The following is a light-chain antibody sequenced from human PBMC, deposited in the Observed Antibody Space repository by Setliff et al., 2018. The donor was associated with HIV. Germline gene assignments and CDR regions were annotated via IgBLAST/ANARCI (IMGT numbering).Light chain of an antibody. J-gene: IGLJ1*01. Sequence: DPGQRVTISCTGSSSNFGAGYDVHWYQQLPGTAPKLLISGNNNRPSGVPDRFSGSKSGTSASLAITGLQAEDEADYYCQSYDSSLSAYVFGTGTKGTVL. CDR3: QSYDSSLSAYV. CDR1: SSNFGAGYD. CDR2: GNN. V-gene: IGLV1-40*01.